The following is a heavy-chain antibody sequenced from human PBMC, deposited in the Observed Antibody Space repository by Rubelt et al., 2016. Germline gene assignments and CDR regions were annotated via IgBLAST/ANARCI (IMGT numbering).Heavy chain of an antibody. Sequence: QLQLQESGPGLVKPSETLSLTCTVSGGSISSSSYYWGWIRQPPGKGLEWIGSIIYSGGTYYNPSLSMQVTISVDRSKNQFSLKLSLVTAADTAVYYCAMGATRRPFDYWGQGTLVTVSS. CDR3: AMGATRRPFDY. V-gene: IGHV4-39*07. D-gene: IGHD1-26*01. J-gene: IGHJ4*02. CDR2: IIYSGGT. CDR1: GGSISSSSYY.